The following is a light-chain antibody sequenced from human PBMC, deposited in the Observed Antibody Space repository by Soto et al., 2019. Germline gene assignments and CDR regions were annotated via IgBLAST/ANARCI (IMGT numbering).Light chain of an antibody. V-gene: IGKV1-5*01. Sequence: DIQMTQSPSTLSGSVGDRVTITWRASQTISSWLAWYQQKPGKAPKLLIYDASSLESGVPSRFSGSGSGTEYTLTISSLQPDDFATYYCQHYNRYSEAFGQGTKVDI. CDR1: QTISSW. J-gene: IGKJ1*01. CDR3: QHYNRYSEA. CDR2: DAS.